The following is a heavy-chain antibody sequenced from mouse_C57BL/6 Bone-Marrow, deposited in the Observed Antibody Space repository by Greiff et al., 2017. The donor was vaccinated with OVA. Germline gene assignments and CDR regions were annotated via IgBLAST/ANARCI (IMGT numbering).Heavy chain of an antibody. CDR2: ILPNSGST. D-gene: IGHD1-1*01. CDR3: ARRLLRYYYFDY. J-gene: IGHJ2*01. Sequence: VKLQQPGAELVKPGASVKLSCKASGYTFTSYWMHWVKQRPGQGLEWIGMILPNSGSTNYNEKFKSKATLTVDKSSSTAYMQLSSLTSEDSAVDYCARRLLRYYYFDYWGQGTTLTVSS. CDR1: GYTFTSYW. V-gene: IGHV1-64*01.